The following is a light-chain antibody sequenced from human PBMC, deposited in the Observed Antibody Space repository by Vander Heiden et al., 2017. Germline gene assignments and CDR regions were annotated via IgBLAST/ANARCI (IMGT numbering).Light chain of an antibody. CDR1: QSVSSY. Sequence: EIVFTQSPATLSLSPGEGATLSCRASQSVSSYLAWYQHKPGQAPRLVIYEASNRATGIPGRFSGTVSGTDFTLTISSLEPEDSAVYYCQHRSGWLPGTFGPGTKVEIK. CDR3: QHRSGWLPGT. V-gene: IGKV3-11*01. J-gene: IGKJ1*01. CDR2: EAS.